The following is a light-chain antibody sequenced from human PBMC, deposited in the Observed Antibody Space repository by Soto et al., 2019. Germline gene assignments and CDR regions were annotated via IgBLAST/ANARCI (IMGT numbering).Light chain of an antibody. CDR3: QHYNSYSWT. CDR1: QSITIW. V-gene: IGKV1-5*01. Sequence: DIQMTQSPSTLSASVGDRVTITCRASQSITIWLAWYQQKPGKAPKLLIFDASSLESGVQSRFSGSGSGTEFTLTISSLQPDDFATYLCQHYNSYSWTFGEGTKVEIK. CDR2: DAS. J-gene: IGKJ1*01.